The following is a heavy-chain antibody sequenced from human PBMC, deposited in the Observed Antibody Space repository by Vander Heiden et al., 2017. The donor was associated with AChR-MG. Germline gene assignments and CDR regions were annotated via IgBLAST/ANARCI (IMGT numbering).Heavy chain of an antibody. CDR3: ARDDKYYDFWSGYYTDYYYYMDV. Sequence: GGLVKPGGSLRLSCAASGFTFSDYYMSWIRQAPGKGLEWVSYISSSGSTIYYADSVKGRFTISRDNAKNSLYLQMNSLRAEDTAVYYCARDDKYYDFWSGYYTDYYYYMDVWGKGTTVTVSS. D-gene: IGHD3-3*01. CDR1: GFTFSDYY. J-gene: IGHJ6*03. V-gene: IGHV3-11*01. CDR2: ISSSGSTI.